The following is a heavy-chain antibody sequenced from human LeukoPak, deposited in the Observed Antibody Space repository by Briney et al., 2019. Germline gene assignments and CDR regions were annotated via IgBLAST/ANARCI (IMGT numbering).Heavy chain of an antibody. CDR3: TRDRGTYNWLDP. D-gene: IGHD1-26*01. Sequence: GGSLKLSCAASGFTLSDSAIHWVRQASGKGLEWVGLIDRPAKSYATAYGASVGGRFTISRDDSKNTAYLQMDSLKTEDTALYYCTRDRGTYNWLDPWGQGTLVTVSS. CDR2: IDRPAKSYAT. V-gene: IGHV3-73*01. J-gene: IGHJ5*02. CDR1: GFTLSDSA.